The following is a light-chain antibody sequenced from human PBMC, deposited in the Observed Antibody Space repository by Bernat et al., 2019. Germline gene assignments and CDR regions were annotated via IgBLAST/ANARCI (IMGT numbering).Light chain of an antibody. CDR1: QSLVYSDGNSY. V-gene: IGKV2-30*01. J-gene: IGKJ2*01. CDR2: KAA. Sequence: DVVMTQSPLSLPVTLGQPASISCRSSQSLVYSDGNSYLNWFQQRPGHSPRRLIYKAANRDSVVPDRFSGSGSGTDFTLKISRVEAEDVGVYYYCMQGSHWPYTFGQGNKLEIK. CDR3: MQGSHWPYT.